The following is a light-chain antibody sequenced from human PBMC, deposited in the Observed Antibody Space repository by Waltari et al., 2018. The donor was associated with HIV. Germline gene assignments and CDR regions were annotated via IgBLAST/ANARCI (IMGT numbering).Light chain of an antibody. V-gene: IGLV2-11*01. CDR3: CSHAGNFIFV. CDR1: STYVDTF. J-gene: IGLJ1*01. CDR2: DVN. Sequence: QSALTQPHSVSGSPGQSLTISCPGTSTYVDTFVSWYQQHPGKAPKVIIFDVNTRPSGVPDRFSGSKSGNTASLTISGLQAEDEADYYCCSHAGNFIFVFGTGTKVTVL.